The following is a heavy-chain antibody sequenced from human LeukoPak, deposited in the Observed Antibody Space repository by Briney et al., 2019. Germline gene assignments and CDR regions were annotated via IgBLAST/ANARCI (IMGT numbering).Heavy chain of an antibody. CDR3: ARDLPVRGDGPYGMDV. CDR2: IWYDATNK. D-gene: IGHD3-10*01. J-gene: IGHJ6*02. V-gene: IGHV3-33*01. Sequence: GGSLRLSCAASGFTFSNYGMHWVRQAPGKGLEWVAIIWYDATNKYYADSVKGRFTISRDNSKNTLHLQMNSLRAEDTAVYYCARDLPVRGDGPYGMDVWGQGTTVTVSS. CDR1: GFTFSNYG.